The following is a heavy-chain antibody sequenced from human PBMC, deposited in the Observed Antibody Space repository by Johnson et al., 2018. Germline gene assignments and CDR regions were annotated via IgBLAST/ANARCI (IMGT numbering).Heavy chain of an antibody. CDR3: AGYSSSRDYYYYMDV. Sequence: QVQLQQWGAGLLKPSETLSLTCAVYGGSFSGYYWSWIRQPPGKGLEWIGEINHSGSTNYNPSLKSRVTIPVDTSKNQFSLKLSSVTAADTAVYYCAGYSSSRDYYYYMDVGGKGTTVTVSS. CDR2: INHSGST. CDR1: GGSFSGYY. J-gene: IGHJ6*03. D-gene: IGHD6-13*01. V-gene: IGHV4-34*01.